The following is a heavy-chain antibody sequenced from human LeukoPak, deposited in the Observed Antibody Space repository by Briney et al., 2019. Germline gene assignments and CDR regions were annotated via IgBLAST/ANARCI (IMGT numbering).Heavy chain of an antibody. CDR3: ASYYLEWLFGWAFDI. CDR2: IYSDGST. J-gene: IGHJ3*02. Sequence: QPGGSLRLSCAASGFTFSSYAMSWVRQAPGKGLEWVSLIYSDGSTYHADSVKGRITISRDNSKNTLYLQMNSLRAEDTAVYYCASYYLEWLFGWAFDIWGQGTMVTVFS. D-gene: IGHD3-3*01. V-gene: IGHV3-66*02. CDR1: GFTFSSYA.